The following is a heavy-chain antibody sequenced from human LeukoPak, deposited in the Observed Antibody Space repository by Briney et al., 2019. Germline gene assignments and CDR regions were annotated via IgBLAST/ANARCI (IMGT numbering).Heavy chain of an antibody. D-gene: IGHD3-10*01. J-gene: IGHJ6*02. CDR1: GFTFSDYY. Sequence: PGGSLRLSCAASGFTFSDYYMSWIRQAPGKGLEWVSYISSSGSTIYYADSVKGRFTISRDNAKNSLYLQMNSLRAEDTAVYYCARVLTAAPEIKTAMVRADGGYYYYYGMDVWGQGTTVTVSS. CDR3: ARVLTAAPEIKTAMVRADGGYYYYYGMDV. CDR2: ISSSGSTI. V-gene: IGHV3-11*01.